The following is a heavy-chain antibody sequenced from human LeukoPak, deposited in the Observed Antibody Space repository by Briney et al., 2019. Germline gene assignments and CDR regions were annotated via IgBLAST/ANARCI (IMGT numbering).Heavy chain of an antibody. J-gene: IGHJ4*02. CDR2: INHSGST. D-gene: IGHD3-10*01. Sequence: SETLSLTCAVYGGSFSGYYWSWIHQPPGKGLEWIGEINHSGSTNYNPSLKSRVTISVDTSKNQFSLKLSSVTAADTAVYYCARGNYYGSGSYYRPFYYFDYWGQGTLVTVSS. CDR1: GGSFSGYY. CDR3: ARGNYYGSGSYYRPFYYFDY. V-gene: IGHV4-34*01.